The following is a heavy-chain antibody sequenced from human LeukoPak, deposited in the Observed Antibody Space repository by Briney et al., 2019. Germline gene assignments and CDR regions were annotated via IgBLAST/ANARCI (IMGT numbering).Heavy chain of an antibody. J-gene: IGHJ4*02. V-gene: IGHV4-39*01. Sequence: MASETLSLTCTVSGGSISSTSYYWGWIRQPPGKGLEWIGNILYSGSTYYNPSLKSRVTISADTSKNQFSLRLSSVTAADTAVYSCAGGGIAARRRNYFDYWGQGTLVTVSS. CDR2: ILYSGST. CDR3: AGGGIAARRRNYFDY. D-gene: IGHD6-6*01. CDR1: GGSISSTSYY.